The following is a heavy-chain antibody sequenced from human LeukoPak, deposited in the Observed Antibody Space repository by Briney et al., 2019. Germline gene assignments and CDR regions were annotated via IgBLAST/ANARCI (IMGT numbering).Heavy chain of an antibody. CDR2: MNPNSGNT. V-gene: IGHV1-8*01. J-gene: IGHJ4*02. Sequence: GASVKVSCKASGYTFTSYDINWVRQATGQGPEWMGWMNPNSGNTGYAQKFQGRVTMTRNTSISTAYMELSSLRSEDTAVYYCARNPYSSGWYVTFDYWGQGTLVTVSS. D-gene: IGHD6-19*01. CDR3: ARNPYSSGWYVTFDY. CDR1: GYTFTSYD.